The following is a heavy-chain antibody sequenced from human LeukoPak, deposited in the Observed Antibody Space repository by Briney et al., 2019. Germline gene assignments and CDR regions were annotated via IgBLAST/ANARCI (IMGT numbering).Heavy chain of an antibody. Sequence: GGSLRLSRAASGFTFSSYSMNWGRPAPGQGLAWVSSISSSSSYIYYADSVKGRFTISRDNAKNSLYLQMNSLRAEDTAVYYCARDLLYDILTGYSPPFDYWGQGTLVTVSS. CDR1: GFTFSSYS. CDR2: ISSSSSYI. D-gene: IGHD3-9*01. CDR3: ARDLLYDILTGYSPPFDY. J-gene: IGHJ4*02. V-gene: IGHV3-21*01.